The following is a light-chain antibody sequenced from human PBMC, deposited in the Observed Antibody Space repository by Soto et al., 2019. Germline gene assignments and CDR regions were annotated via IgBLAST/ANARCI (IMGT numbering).Light chain of an antibody. V-gene: IGKV3-15*01. CDR1: QSVSSN. CDR2: GAS. J-gene: IGKJ3*01. Sequence: EIVMTQSPATLSVSPGERATLSCRASQSVSSNLAWYQQKPGQAPRLLIYGASGRATGIPARFSGSGSGTEFTLTISSLQPEDFATYYCQQLNSDPFTFGPGTKVDIK. CDR3: QQLNSDPFT.